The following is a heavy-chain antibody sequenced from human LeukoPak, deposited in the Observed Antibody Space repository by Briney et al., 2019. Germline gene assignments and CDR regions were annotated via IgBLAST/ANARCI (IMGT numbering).Heavy chain of an antibody. CDR1: GFTVSTNY. CDR3: ARVGDHFHWYLDL. CDR2: LYSGSST. Sequence: GGSLRLSCAASGFTVSTNYMNWVRQAPGKGLEWVSILYSGSSTYYADSVEGRFIASRDSSKNTLSLQMNDLRAEDTAVYYCARVGDHFHWYLDLWGRGTLVTVSS. D-gene: IGHD3-3*02. J-gene: IGHJ2*01. V-gene: IGHV3-53*01.